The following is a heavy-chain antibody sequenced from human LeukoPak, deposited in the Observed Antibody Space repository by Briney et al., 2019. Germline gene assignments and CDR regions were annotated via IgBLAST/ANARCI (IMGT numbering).Heavy chain of an antibody. D-gene: IGHD3-22*01. J-gene: IGHJ4*02. CDR2: ISSSSSYI. CDR3: ARAHYYDSSGYPLFDY. CDR1: GSTFSSYS. V-gene: IGHV3-21*01. Sequence: PGGSLRLSCAASGSTFSSYSMNWVRQAPGKGLEWVSSISSSSSYIYYADSVKGRFTISRDNAKNSLYLQMNSLRAEDTAVYYCARAHYYDSSGYPLFDYWGQGTLVTVSS.